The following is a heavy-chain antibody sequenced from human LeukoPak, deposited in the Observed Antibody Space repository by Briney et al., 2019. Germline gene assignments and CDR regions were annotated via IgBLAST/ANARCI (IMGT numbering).Heavy chain of an antibody. CDR3: AKGEYSSSSDFDY. CDR1: GFSFNTYS. Sequence: TTGGSLRLSCTGSGFSFNTYSMNWVRQAPRKGLEWVSSISSSSRYILYAESVKGRFTISRDNAQNSLFLQMNSLRAEDTAVYYCAKGEYSSSSDFDYWGQGTLVTVSS. CDR2: ISSSSRYI. D-gene: IGHD6-6*01. J-gene: IGHJ4*02. V-gene: IGHV3-21*01.